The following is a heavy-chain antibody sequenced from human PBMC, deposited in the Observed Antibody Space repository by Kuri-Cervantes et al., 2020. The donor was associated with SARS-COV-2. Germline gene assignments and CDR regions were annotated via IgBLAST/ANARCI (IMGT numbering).Heavy chain of an antibody. V-gene: IGHV4-34*01. Sequence: SETLSLTCAVYGGSFSGYYWSWIRQPPGKGLEWIGEINHSGSTNYNPSLKSRVTISVDTSKNQFSLKLSSVTAADTAVYYCARRHSSGWYQGHYYMDVWGKGTTVTVSS. J-gene: IGHJ6*03. CDR3: ARRHSSGWYQGHYYMDV. CDR2: INHSGST. D-gene: IGHD6-19*01. CDR1: GGSFSGYY.